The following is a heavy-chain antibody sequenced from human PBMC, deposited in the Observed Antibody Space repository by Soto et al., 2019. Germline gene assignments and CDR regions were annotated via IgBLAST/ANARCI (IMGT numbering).Heavy chain of an antibody. D-gene: IGHD2-2*01. J-gene: IGHJ5*02. V-gene: IGHV4-30-2*01. CDR1: GGSISSGGYS. CDR3: ARDQCSSTSCDGGWFDP. CDR2: IYHSGST. Sequence: SETLSLTCAVSGGSISSGGYSWSWIRQPPGKGLEWIGYIYHSGSTYYNPSLKSRVTISVDRSKNQLSLKLSSVTAADTAVYYCARDQCSSTSCDGGWFDPWGQGTLGTVSS.